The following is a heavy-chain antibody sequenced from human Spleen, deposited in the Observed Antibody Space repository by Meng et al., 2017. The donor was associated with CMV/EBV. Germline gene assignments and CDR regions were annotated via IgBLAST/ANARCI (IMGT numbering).Heavy chain of an antibody. D-gene: IGHD3-22*01. V-gene: IGHV3-21*01. Sequence: GESLKISCAASGFTFSSYGMHWVRQAPGKGLEWVASISGGSSYIFYADSVKGRFTISRDNDKNSLYLQMNDLRAEDTAMYYCVTISPLGYDSTWGQGTLVTVSS. CDR3: VTISPLGYDST. J-gene: IGHJ4*02. CDR1: GFTFSSYG. CDR2: ISGGSSYI.